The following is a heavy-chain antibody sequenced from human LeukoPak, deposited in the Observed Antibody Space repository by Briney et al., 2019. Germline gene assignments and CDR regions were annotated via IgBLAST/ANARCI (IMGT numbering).Heavy chain of an antibody. CDR3: AKETPVMITMTTAFDY. V-gene: IGHV3-23*01. CDR1: GFTFSSYA. J-gene: IGHJ4*02. Sequence: GGSLRLSCAASGFTFSSYAMSWVRQAPGKGLEWVSGISGSGGATYYADSVKGRFTISRDNSKNTLYLQMNTLRAEDTAVYYCAKETPVMITMTTAFDYWGQGTLVTVSS. D-gene: IGHD3-16*01. CDR2: ISGSGGAT.